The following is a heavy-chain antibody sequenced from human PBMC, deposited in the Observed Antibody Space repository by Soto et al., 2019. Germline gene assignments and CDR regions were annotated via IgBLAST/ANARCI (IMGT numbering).Heavy chain of an antibody. D-gene: IGHD4-17*01. V-gene: IGHV3-21*01. CDR2: ISSSSSYI. CDR1: GFTFSSYS. J-gene: IGHJ6*02. Sequence: PGGSLRLSCAASGFTFSSYSMNWVRQAPGKGLEWVSSISSSSSYIYYADSVKGRFTISRDNAKNSLYLQMNSLRAEDTAVYYCARLLEVYGDYYYYYGMDVWGQGTTVTSP. CDR3: ARLLEVYGDYYYYYGMDV.